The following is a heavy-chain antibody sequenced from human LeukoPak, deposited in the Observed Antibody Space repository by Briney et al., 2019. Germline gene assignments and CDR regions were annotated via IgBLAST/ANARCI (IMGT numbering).Heavy chain of an antibody. Sequence: PGGSQRLSCAASGFTFSSYAMSWVRQAPGKGLEWVSAISGSGGSTYYADSVKGRFTISRDNSKNTLYLQMNSLRAEDTAVYYCAKDGSGSYQGDAFDIWGQGTMVTVSS. CDR1: GFTFSSYA. CDR2: ISGSGGST. D-gene: IGHD1-26*01. CDR3: AKDGSGSYQGDAFDI. J-gene: IGHJ3*02. V-gene: IGHV3-23*01.